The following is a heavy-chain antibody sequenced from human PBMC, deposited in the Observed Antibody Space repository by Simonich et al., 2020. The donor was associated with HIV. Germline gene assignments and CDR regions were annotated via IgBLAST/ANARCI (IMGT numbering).Heavy chain of an antibody. CDR3: ARASGFDP. V-gene: IGHV3-74*02. CDR1: GFTFSSYW. CDR2: ISRDGSST. J-gene: IGHJ5*02. Sequence: EVQLVESGGGLVRPGGSLRLSCAASGFTFSSYWMHWVRQAPGKGLVWVSRISRDGSSTSYADSVKGRFTISRDNAKNTLYLQMNSLRAEDTGVYYCARASGFDPWGQGTLVTVSS.